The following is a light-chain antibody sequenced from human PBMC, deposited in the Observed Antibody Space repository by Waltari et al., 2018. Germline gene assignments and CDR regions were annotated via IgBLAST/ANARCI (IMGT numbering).Light chain of an antibody. V-gene: IGKV1-5*03. Sequence: DIQITQSPSTLSASVGDRVTITCLASQSISSWLAWYQQKPGKAPKLLIYKASSLESGVPSRFSGSGSGTEFTLTISSLQPDDFATYYCQQYNSYSPYTFGQGTKLEI. CDR1: QSISSW. CDR3: QQYNSYSPYT. J-gene: IGKJ2*01. CDR2: KAS.